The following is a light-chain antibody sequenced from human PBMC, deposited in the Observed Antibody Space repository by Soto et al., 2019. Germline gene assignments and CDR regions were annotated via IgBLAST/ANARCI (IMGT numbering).Light chain of an antibody. CDR1: SSDVGGYDY. V-gene: IGLV2-8*01. CDR2: EVS. J-gene: IGLJ1*01. CDR3: TSDAGNNTFCV. Sequence: QSVLTQPPSASGSPGQSVTISCIGTSSDVGGYDYVSWYQQHPGKAPKLIISEVSKRPSGVPDRFSGSKSGNTASLTVSGLQAEDEADYYCTSDAGNNTFCVFGTGTKVTVL.